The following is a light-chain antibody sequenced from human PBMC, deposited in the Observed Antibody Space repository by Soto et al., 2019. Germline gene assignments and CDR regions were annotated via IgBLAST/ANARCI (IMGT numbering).Light chain of an antibody. V-gene: IGKV3-20*01. J-gene: IGKJ1*01. Sequence: EIVMTQSPATLSVSPGERATLSCRASQSISSNYVAWYQQKPGQAPRLLIYDASSRATGIPNRFSGSGSGTDFTLTISRLEPEDFAVFYCQQYSDSPTFGQGTKVDNK. CDR2: DAS. CDR1: QSISSNY. CDR3: QQYSDSPT.